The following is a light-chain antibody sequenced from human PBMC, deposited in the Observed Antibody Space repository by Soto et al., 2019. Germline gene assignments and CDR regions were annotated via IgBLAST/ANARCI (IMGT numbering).Light chain of an antibody. CDR1: QSISGW. CDR3: HQYYTYPQT. V-gene: IGKV1-5*03. Sequence: DIQMTQSPSTLSASVGDRVTITCRASQSISGWLAWYQQKPGKAPKFLIYEASTLQSGVPSRFSGSGSGTEFTPTISSLQPDDFATYYCHQYYTYPQTFGQGTKVEVK. CDR2: EAS. J-gene: IGKJ1*01.